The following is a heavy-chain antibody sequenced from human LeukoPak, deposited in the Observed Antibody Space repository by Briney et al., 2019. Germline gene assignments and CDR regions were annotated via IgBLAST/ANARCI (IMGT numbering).Heavy chain of an antibody. CDR2: INPASGAT. D-gene: IGHD1-26*01. CDR3: ARGIVLVAAPIAVPPYFDY. V-gene: IGHV1-2*02. Sequence: WASVKVSCKPSGFSFTGYYLHWVRQAPGQGLEWMGWINPASGATKLAQKFQGRVTLTTDTSITTAYMKLSGLRSDDAAVYFCARGIVLVAAPIAVPPYFDYWGQGTLVTVSS. J-gene: IGHJ4*02. CDR1: GFSFTGYY.